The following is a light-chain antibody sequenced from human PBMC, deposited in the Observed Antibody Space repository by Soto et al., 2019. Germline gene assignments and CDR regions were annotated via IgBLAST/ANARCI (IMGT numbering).Light chain of an antibody. V-gene: IGLV2-14*01. CDR2: EVS. Sequence: QSALTQPASVSGSPGQSITISCTGTSSDIGAYDYVSWYQQHPGKVPKLMIFEVSDRPSGASIRFSGSKSGNTASLTISGLQTEDEADYYCSSYTDTGHVVFGRGTKLTVL. J-gene: IGLJ2*01. CDR3: SSYTDTGHVV. CDR1: SSDIGAYDY.